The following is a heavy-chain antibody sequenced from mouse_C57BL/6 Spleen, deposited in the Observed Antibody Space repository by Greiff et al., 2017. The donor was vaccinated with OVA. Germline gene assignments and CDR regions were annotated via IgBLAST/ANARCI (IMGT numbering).Heavy chain of an antibody. V-gene: IGHV1-82*01. Sequence: QVQLQQSGPELVKPGASVKISCKASGYAFSSSWMNWVKQRPGKGLEWIGRIYPGDGDTNYNGKFKGKATLTADKSSSTAYMQLSSLTSEDSAVYFCAISPFIRDAMDYWGQGTSVTVSS. CDR1: GYAFSSSW. D-gene: IGHD1-1*01. CDR3: AISPFIRDAMDY. J-gene: IGHJ4*01. CDR2: IYPGDGDT.